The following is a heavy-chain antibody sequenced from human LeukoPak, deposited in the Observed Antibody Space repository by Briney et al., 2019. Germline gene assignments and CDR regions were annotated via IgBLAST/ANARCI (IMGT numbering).Heavy chain of an antibody. CDR2: ISGYNDNT. CDR3: ARVRAAAGTRIFDY. J-gene: IGHJ4*02. D-gene: IGHD6-13*01. V-gene: IGHV1-18*01. CDR1: GYTFSSYG. Sequence: GASVKVSCKASGYTFSSYGITWVRQAPGQGLEWMGWISGYNDNTNYAQKLQGRVTMTTDTSTSTAYMELRSLRSDDTAVYYCARVRAAAGTRIFDYWGQGTLVTVSS.